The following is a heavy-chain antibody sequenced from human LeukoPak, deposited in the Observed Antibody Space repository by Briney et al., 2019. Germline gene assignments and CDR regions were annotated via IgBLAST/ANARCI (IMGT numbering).Heavy chain of an antibody. V-gene: IGHV3-23*01. Sequence: GGSLRLSCAASGFTFSSYAMSWVRQAPGKGLEWGSAISGSGGSTYYADSVKGRFTISRDNSKNTLYLQMNSLRAEDTAVYYCAKDRSIVGATIPSFDYWGQGTLVTVSS. CDR2: ISGSGGST. CDR3: AKDRSIVGATIPSFDY. CDR1: GFTFSSYA. J-gene: IGHJ4*02. D-gene: IGHD1-26*01.